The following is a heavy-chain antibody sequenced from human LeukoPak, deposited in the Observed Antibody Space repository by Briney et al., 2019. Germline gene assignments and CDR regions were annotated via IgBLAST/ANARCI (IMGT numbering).Heavy chain of an antibody. CDR2: MYASGST. D-gene: IGHD6-19*01. Sequence: SETLSLTCTVSGGSISNYYWSWIRQPAGKGLEWVGRMYASGSTSYNPSLNSRVTMSVDTSKNQFSLKLDSVTAADTAMYYCARSYSSGGEPPYFDYWGQGTLVTVSS. J-gene: IGHJ4*02. CDR1: GGSISNYY. CDR3: ARSYSSGGEPPYFDY. V-gene: IGHV4-4*07.